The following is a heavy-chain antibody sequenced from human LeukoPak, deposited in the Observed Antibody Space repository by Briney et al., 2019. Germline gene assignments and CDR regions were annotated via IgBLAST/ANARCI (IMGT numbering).Heavy chain of an antibody. Sequence: GGSLRLSCVASGFAFSDYNMNWVRQAPGKGLEWVGFIRSKVYGGTPEYAASVKGRFTISRNDSKGIAYLQMNSLKTEDTAVYYCSRDQTPYYWGQGTLVTVSS. CDR1: GFAFSDYN. CDR2: IRSKVYGGTP. CDR3: SRDQTPYY. J-gene: IGHJ4*02. V-gene: IGHV3-49*04.